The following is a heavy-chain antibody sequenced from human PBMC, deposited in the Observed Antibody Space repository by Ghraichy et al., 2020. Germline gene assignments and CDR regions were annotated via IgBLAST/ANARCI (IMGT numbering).Heavy chain of an antibody. D-gene: IGHD1-7*01. V-gene: IGHV1-18*04. CDR3: ARGINYVDP. CDR2: ITTSKGNT. CDR1: GYSFTNYG. J-gene: IGHJ5*02. Sequence: ASVKVSCKTSGYSFTNYGITWVRQAPGQGLEWMGWITTSKGNTHSAQKLQGRVTMTTDTSTSTVYMELRSLTYDDTAVYYCARGINYVDPWGQGTLVTVSS.